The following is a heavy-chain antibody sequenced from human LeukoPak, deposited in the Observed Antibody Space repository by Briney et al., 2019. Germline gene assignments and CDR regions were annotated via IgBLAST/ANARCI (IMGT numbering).Heavy chain of an antibody. CDR3: ARTYIVVVPAAMRWFDP. J-gene: IGHJ5*02. Sequence: SETLSLTCAVYGGSFSGYYWSWIRQPPGKGLGWIGEINHSGSTNYNPSLKSRVTISVDTSKNQFSLKLSSVTAADTAVYYCARTYIVVVPAAMRWFDPWGQGTLVTVSS. D-gene: IGHD2-2*01. CDR2: INHSGST. V-gene: IGHV4-34*01. CDR1: GGSFSGYY.